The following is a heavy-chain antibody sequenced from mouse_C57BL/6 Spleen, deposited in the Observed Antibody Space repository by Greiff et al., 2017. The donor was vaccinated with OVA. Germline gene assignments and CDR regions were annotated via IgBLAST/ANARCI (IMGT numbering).Heavy chain of an antibody. Sequence: VQLQQPGAELVRPGTSVKLSSKASGYTFTSYWMHWVKQRPGQGLEWIGVIDPSDSYTNYNQKFKGKATLTVDTSSSTAYMQLSSLTSEDSAVYYCETGRFAYWGQGTLVTVSA. J-gene: IGHJ3*01. CDR2: IDPSDSYT. V-gene: IGHV1-59*01. CDR3: ETGRFAY. D-gene: IGHD4-1*01. CDR1: GYTFTSYW.